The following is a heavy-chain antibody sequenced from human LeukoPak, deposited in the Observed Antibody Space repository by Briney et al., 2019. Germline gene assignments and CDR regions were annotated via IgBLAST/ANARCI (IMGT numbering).Heavy chain of an antibody. J-gene: IGHJ4*02. V-gene: IGHV3-20*04. CDR2: IDWNGGST. Sequence: WESLRLSCAASGFTFSSYGMSWVRQAPGKGLEWVSGIDWNGGSTAYADSVKGRFTISRDNAKNSLYLQMNTLRAEDTALYYCAKDSTYYYDSSGYYYWRWFDYWGQGTLVTVSS. CDR3: AKDSTYYYDSSGYYYWRWFDY. D-gene: IGHD3-22*01. CDR1: GFTFSSYG.